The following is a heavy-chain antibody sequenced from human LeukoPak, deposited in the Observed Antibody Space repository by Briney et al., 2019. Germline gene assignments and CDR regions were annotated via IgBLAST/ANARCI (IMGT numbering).Heavy chain of an antibody. D-gene: IGHD2-21*02. Sequence: GGSLRLSCAASGFTFSSYWMSWVRQAPGKGLEWVANIKQDGSEKYYVDSVKGRFTISRDNAKNSLYLQMNSLRAEDTAVYYCARGVVTTIVPVDYWGQGTLVTVSS. CDR3: ARGVVTTIVPVDY. J-gene: IGHJ4*02. CDR2: IKQDGSEK. CDR1: GFTFSSYW. V-gene: IGHV3-7*01.